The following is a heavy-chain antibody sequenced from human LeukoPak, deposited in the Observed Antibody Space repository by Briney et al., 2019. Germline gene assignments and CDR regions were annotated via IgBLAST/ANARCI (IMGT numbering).Heavy chain of an antibody. D-gene: IGHD2-15*01. CDR2: ISGSGGST. J-gene: IGHJ4*02. Sequence: KPGGSLRLSCAASGFTFSSYAMSWVRQAPGKGLEWVSAISGSGGSTYYADSVKGRFTISRDNSKNTLYLQMNSLRAEDTAVYYCAKDWEESIVVVVAATQRGFDYFDYWGQGTLVTASS. V-gene: IGHV3-23*01. CDR1: GFTFSSYA. CDR3: AKDWEESIVVVVAATQRGFDYFDY.